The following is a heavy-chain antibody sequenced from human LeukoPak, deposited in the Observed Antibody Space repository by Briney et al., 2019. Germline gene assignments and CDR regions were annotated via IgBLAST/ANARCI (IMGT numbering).Heavy chain of an antibody. J-gene: IGHJ4*02. CDR1: GFTFSDYY. D-gene: IGHD6-13*01. V-gene: IGHV3-11*01. Sequence: GGSLRLSCAASGFTFSDYYMSWVRQAPGKGLEWVSYISSSGSTIYYADSVKGRFTISRDNAKNSLYLRMNSLRAEDTAVYYCARDWSIAAAGTVDYWGQGTLVTVSS. CDR2: ISSSGSTI. CDR3: ARDWSIAAAGTVDY.